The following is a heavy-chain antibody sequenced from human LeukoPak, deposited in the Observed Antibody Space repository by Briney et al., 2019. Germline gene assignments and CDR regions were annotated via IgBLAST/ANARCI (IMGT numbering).Heavy chain of an antibody. D-gene: IGHD5/OR15-5a*01. CDR2: IHYSGST. Sequence: SETLSLTCTVSGGSISSSSYYWGWIRQPPGKGLEWIGSIHYSGSTNYNPSLKSRVTISVDTSKNQFSLKLSSVTAADTAVYFCARSPTKRVTDDYWGQGTLVTVSS. V-gene: IGHV4-39*07. J-gene: IGHJ4*02. CDR1: GGSISSSSYY. CDR3: ARSPTKRVTDDY.